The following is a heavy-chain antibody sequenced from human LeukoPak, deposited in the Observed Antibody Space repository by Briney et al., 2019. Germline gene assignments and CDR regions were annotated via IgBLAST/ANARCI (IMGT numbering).Heavy chain of an antibody. CDR2: ISGSGGST. J-gene: IGHJ4*02. CDR3: AKDGGGIAAAGWGY. D-gene: IGHD6-13*01. CDR1: GFTFSSYA. Sequence: GGSLRLSCAASGFTFSSYAMSSVRQAPGKGLEWVSAISGSGGSTYYADSVKGRFTISRDNSKNTLYLQMNSLRAEDTAVYYCAKDGGGIAAAGWGYWGQGTLVTVSS. V-gene: IGHV3-23*01.